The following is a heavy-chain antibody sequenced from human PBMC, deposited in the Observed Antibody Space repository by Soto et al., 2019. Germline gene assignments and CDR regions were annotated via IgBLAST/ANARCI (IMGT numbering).Heavy chain of an antibody. CDR2: IYHSGST. Sequence: SETLSLTCAVSGDCISSGGYSWSWIRQPPGKGLEWIGYIYHSGSTYYNPSLKSRVTISVDRSKNQFSLKLSSVTAADTAVYYCARVPDRWGQGTLVTVSS. D-gene: IGHD2-2*01. V-gene: IGHV4-30-2*01. CDR3: ARVPDR. CDR1: GDCISSGGYS. J-gene: IGHJ5*02.